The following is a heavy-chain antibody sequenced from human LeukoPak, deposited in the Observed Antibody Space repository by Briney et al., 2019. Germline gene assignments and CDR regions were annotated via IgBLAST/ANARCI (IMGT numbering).Heavy chain of an antibody. J-gene: IGHJ6*03. Sequence: PSETLSLICTVSGGSISSHYWSWIRQPPGKGLEWIGYIYYSGSTNYNPSLKSRVTISVDTSKNQFSLKLSSVTAADTAVYYCAREADSGYGGYYYYMDVWGKGTTVTVSS. CDR3: AREADSGYGGYYYYMDV. CDR2: IYYSGST. V-gene: IGHV4-59*11. CDR1: GGSISSHY. D-gene: IGHD3-22*01.